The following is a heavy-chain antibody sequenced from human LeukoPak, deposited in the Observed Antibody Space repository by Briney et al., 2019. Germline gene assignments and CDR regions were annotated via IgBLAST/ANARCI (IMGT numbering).Heavy chain of an antibody. CDR3: AKLIYDSTAYIDAFDI. CDR2: ISGSGTST. CDR1: GFTFSSYA. Sequence: PGGSLRLSCAASGFTFSSYAMTWVRQAPGKGLEWVSGISGSGTSTYYADSVKGRFTISRDNSKNTLSLQMNSLRAEDTAVYYCAKLIYDSTAYIDAFDIWGQGTVVTDSS. J-gene: IGHJ3*02. V-gene: IGHV3-23*01. D-gene: IGHD3-22*01.